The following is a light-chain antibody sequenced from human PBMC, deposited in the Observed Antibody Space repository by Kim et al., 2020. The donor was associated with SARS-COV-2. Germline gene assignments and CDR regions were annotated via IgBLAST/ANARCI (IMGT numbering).Light chain of an antibody. V-gene: IGKV3-11*01. Sequence: EIVLTQSPATLSLSPGERATLSCRASQSVSSYLAWYQQKPGQAPRLLIYDASSRATGIPARFSGSGSATDFTLTISSPEPEDFAVYYCQQHSNWPLTFGGGTKVDIK. CDR2: DAS. J-gene: IGKJ4*02. CDR1: QSVSSY. CDR3: QQHSNWPLT.